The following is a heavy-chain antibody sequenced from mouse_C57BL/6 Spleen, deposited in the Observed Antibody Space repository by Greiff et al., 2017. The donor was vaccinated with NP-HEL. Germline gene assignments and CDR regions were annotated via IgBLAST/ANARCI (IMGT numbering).Heavy chain of an antibody. J-gene: IGHJ4*01. CDR1: GFTFTSYW. CDR3: ARRGSSMSCYYALDY. Sequence: VQLQQPGAELVKPGASVKLSCKASGFTFTSYWMQWVKQRPGQGLEWIGEIDPSDSYTNYTQKFQGKATLTVDTSSSTAYMQLSSLTSEDSGVYYCARRGSSMSCYYALDYWGQGTSVTVSS. D-gene: IGHD2-4*01. V-gene: IGHV1-50*01. CDR2: IDPSDSYT.